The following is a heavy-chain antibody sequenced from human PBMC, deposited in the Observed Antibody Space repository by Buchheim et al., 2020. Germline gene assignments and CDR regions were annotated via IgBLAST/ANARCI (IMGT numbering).Heavy chain of an antibody. CDR2: ISSSGSTI. D-gene: IGHD3-9*01. Sequence: EVQLVESGGGLVQPGGSLRLSCAASGFTFSSYEMNWVRQAPGKGLEWVSYISSSGSTIYYADSVKGRFTISRDNAKNSLYLQMNSLRAEDTAVYYCAKAPQGILTGYYLHFDYWGQGTL. CDR1: GFTFSSYE. V-gene: IGHV3-48*03. J-gene: IGHJ4*02. CDR3: AKAPQGILTGYYLHFDY.